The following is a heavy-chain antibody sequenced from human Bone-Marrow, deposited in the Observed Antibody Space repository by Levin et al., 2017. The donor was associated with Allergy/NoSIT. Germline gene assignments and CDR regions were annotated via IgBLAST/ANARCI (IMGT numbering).Heavy chain of an antibody. V-gene: IGHV3-7*01. CDR3: ARDLWEEGSCISTSCYVDYYYYGMDV. CDR1: GFTFSSYW. Sequence: GGSLRLSCAASGFTFSSYWMSWVRQAPGKGLEWVANIKQDGSEKYYVDSVKGRFTISRDNAKNSLYLQMNSLRAEDTAVYYCARDLWEEGSCISTSCYVDYYYYGMDVWGQGTTVTVSS. D-gene: IGHD2-2*01. CDR2: IKQDGSEK. J-gene: IGHJ6*02.